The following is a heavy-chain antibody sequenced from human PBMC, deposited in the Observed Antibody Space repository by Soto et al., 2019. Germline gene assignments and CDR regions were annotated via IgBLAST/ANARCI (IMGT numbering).Heavy chain of an antibody. CDR1: GYTFTGYA. CDR3: ARAVAVPADFDF. D-gene: IGHD6-19*01. Sequence: XSVKVSCKASGYTFTGYAMHWVHHAPGQRLERMAWIXAGNGXTKYYQKFQGXXTITREASXRTAYMERTSLRFEHTVSYCCARAVAVPADFDFWGEGTLVTVCS. CDR2: IXAGNGXT. J-gene: IGHJ4*02. V-gene: IGHV1-3*01.